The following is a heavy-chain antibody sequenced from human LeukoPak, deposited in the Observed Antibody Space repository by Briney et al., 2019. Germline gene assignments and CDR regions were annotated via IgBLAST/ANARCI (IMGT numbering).Heavy chain of an antibody. V-gene: IGHV1-2*02. J-gene: IGHJ5*02. CDR3: ARVSAGRVFDP. CDR1: GYIFTGYY. Sequence: ASVKVSCKASGYIFTGYYMHWVRQAPGQGLEWMGWINPNSGGTSYAQKFQGRVTMTRDTSISTAYMELSGLRSDDTAVYYCARVSAGRVFDPWGQGTLVTVSS. D-gene: IGHD6-19*01. CDR2: INPNSGGT.